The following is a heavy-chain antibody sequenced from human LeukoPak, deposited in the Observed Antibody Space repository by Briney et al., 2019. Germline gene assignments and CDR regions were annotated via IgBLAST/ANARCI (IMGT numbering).Heavy chain of an antibody. CDR2: ISWNSGHI. D-gene: IGHD3-10*01. CDR3: AKVTYGSGTYGAFDS. V-gene: IGHV3-9*01. Sequence: PGGSLRLSCAASGFTFDDYAMHWVRQAPGKGLEWVSGISWNSGHIVYADSVKGRFTISRDNSKNTLYLQMNSLRAEDTAVYYCAKVTYGSGTYGAFDSWGQGTLVTVSS. CDR1: GFTFDDYA. J-gene: IGHJ4*02.